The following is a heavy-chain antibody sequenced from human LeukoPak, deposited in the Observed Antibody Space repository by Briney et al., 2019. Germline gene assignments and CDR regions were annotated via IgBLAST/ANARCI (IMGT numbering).Heavy chain of an antibody. CDR1: GYTFTGYY. CDR3: ARDNPRSGDLDY. Sequence: ASVKVSCKASGYTFTGYYMHWVRQAPGQGLEWMGWINPNSGGTNHAQKFQGRVTMARDTSISTAYMELSRLRSDDTAVYYCARDNPRSGDLDYWGQGTLVTVSS. CDR2: INPNSGGT. J-gene: IGHJ4*02. D-gene: IGHD3-10*01. V-gene: IGHV1-2*02.